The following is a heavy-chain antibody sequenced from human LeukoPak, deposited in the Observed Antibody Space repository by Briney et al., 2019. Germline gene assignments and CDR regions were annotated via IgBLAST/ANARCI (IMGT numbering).Heavy chain of an antibody. CDR1: GYTFTSYG. CDR3: ARTVPGSSSLDP. J-gene: IGHJ5*02. CDR2: ISAYNGNT. D-gene: IGHD6-6*01. Sequence: ASVKVSCKASGYTFTSYGISWVRQAPGQGLEWMGWISAYNGNTNYAQKLQGRVTMTTDTSTSTAYMELSSLRSEDTAVYYCARTVPGSSSLDPWGQGTLVTVSS. V-gene: IGHV1-18*01.